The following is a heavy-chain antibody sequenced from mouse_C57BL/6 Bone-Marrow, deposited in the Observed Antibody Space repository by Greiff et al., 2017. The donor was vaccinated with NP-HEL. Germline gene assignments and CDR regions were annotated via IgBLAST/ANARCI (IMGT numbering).Heavy chain of an antibody. CDR3: ARAYYSNYYYAMDY. J-gene: IGHJ4*01. Sequence: EVKLVESEGGLVQPGSSMKLSCTASGFTFSDYYMAWVRQVPEKGLECVANINYDGSSTYYLDSLKSRFIISRDNAKNILYLQMSSLKSEDTATYYCARAYYSNYYYAMDYWGQGTSVTVSS. CDR2: INYDGSST. V-gene: IGHV5-16*01. D-gene: IGHD2-5*01. CDR1: GFTFSDYY.